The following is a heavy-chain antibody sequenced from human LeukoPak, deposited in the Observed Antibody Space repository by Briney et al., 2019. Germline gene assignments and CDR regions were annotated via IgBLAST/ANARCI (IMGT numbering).Heavy chain of an antibody. D-gene: IGHD3-10*01. V-gene: IGHV3-30*18. Sequence: GGSLRLSCAASGFTFSSYGMHWVRQAPGKGLEWVAVISYDGSNKYYADSVKGRFTISRDNSKNTLYLQMNSLRAEDTAVYYCAKEDETGSFDYWGQGTLVTVSS. CDR3: AKEDETGSFDY. CDR2: ISYDGSNK. J-gene: IGHJ4*02. CDR1: GFTFSSYG.